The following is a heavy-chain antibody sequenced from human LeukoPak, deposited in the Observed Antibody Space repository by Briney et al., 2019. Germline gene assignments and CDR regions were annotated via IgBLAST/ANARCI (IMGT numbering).Heavy chain of an antibody. Sequence: ASVKVSCKASGYTFTNYYMHWVRQAPGQGLEWMGIINPSGGSTNYAQKFQDRVTMTRDTSTSTVYMELSSLRSEDTAVYYCAREPKPPAGGQLGIFDSWGQGALVTVSS. CDR2: INPSGGST. D-gene: IGHD7-27*01. V-gene: IGHV1-46*01. J-gene: IGHJ4*02. CDR1: GYTFTNYY. CDR3: AREPKPPAGGQLGIFDS.